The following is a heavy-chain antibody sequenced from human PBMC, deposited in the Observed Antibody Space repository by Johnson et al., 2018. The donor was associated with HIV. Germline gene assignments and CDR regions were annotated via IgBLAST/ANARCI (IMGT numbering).Heavy chain of an antibody. J-gene: IGHJ3*02. D-gene: IGHD1-7*01. CDR1: GFTVSSNY. CDR3: AREGAWELRPGAFEI. CDR2: IYSGCST. Sequence: VQLVESGGGLVQPGGSLRLSCAASGFTVSSNYMSWVRQAPGMGLEWVSAIYSGCSTYYAYSVQCRFTISRDNSKNTLYLQMNSLRAEDTAVYYCAREGAWELRPGAFEIWGQGTMVTVSS. V-gene: IGHV3-66*01.